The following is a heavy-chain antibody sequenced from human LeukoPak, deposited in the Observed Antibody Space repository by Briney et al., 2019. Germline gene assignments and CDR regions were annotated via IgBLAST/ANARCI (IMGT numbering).Heavy chain of an antibody. J-gene: IGHJ4*02. CDR2: ISESGSGT. CDR1: GLTFSRYA. Sequence: GGSLRLSCAVSGLTFSRYAMSWVRQTPGKGLEWASAISESGSGTYYADSVKGRFTISRDNSKDTLSLQMNSLRAEDTAVYYCAKDIAQGYTFGSIEQDYWGQGTLVTVSS. V-gene: IGHV3-23*01. D-gene: IGHD5-18*01. CDR3: AKDIAQGYTFGSIEQDY.